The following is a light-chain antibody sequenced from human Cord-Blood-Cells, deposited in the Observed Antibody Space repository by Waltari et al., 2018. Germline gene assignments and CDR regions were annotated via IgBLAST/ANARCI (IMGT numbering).Light chain of an antibody. CDR2: LGS. V-gene: IGKV2-28*01. J-gene: IGKJ2*01. CDR1: QSLLHSNGYNY. CDR3: MQALQTPYT. Sequence: DIVMTQSPPSLPVTPGEPASISCRSSQSLLHSNGYNYLDWYLQKPGQSPQLLIYLGSSRACGVPDRFSGSGSGTDFTLKISRVVAEDVGVYYCMQALQTPYTFGQGTKLEIK.